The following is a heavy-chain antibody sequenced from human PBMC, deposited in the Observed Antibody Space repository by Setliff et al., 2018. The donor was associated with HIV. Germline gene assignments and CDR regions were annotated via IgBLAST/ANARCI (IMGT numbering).Heavy chain of an antibody. Sequence: LRLSCAASGFTFDDYGMSWVRQLPGKGLEWVSGISWDGGTTGYADSVKGRFTISRDNAKHSLYLQMNSLRTEDTAVYYCARPLLLTNPVYGILGNWFDSWGRGTLVTVSS. CDR3: ARPLLLTNPVYGILGNWFDS. V-gene: IGHV3-20*04. CDR2: ISWDGGTT. J-gene: IGHJ5*01. CDR1: GFTFDDYG. D-gene: IGHD2-8*01.